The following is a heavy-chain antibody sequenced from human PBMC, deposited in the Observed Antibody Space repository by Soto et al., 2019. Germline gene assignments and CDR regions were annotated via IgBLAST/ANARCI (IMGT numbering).Heavy chain of an antibody. Sequence: SETLSLTCTVSGGSISSGGYYWSWIRQHPGKGLEWIGYIYYSGSTYYNPSLKSRVTISVDTSKNQFSLKLSSVTAADTAVYYCARVIPGATAFDYWGQGTLVTVSS. J-gene: IGHJ4*02. V-gene: IGHV4-31*03. CDR2: IYYSGST. D-gene: IGHD3-10*01. CDR3: ARVIPGATAFDY. CDR1: GGSISSGGYY.